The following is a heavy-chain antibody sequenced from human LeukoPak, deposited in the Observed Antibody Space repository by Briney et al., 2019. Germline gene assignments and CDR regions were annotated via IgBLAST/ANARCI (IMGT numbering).Heavy chain of an antibody. CDR1: GFTFSSYG. Sequence: GGSLRLSCVASGFTFSSYGMNWVRQAPRKGLEWLAFISWITNSIYHADSVKGRFTISIDNAKNALFLQMNNLRAEHTGVYYCARDRDVANLGQVSPLEYCGQGTLVTVSS. CDR2: ISWITNSI. J-gene: IGHJ4*02. V-gene: IGHV3-48*04. CDR3: ARDRDVANLGQVSPLEY. D-gene: IGHD5/OR15-5a*01.